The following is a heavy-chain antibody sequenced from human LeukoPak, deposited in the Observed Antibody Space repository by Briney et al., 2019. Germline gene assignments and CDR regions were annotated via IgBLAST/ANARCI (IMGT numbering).Heavy chain of an antibody. CDR3: AGGDGKWGVFPARLGY. Sequence: ETLSLTCAVYGGSFSGYYWSWIRQPPGKGLEWIGEINHSGSTNYNPSLTSRVTISVDTCKNQFSLKLSSVTAAETAVYYCAGGDGKWGVFPARLGYWGQGTLVTVSS. D-gene: IGHD1-26*01. CDR1: GGSFSGYY. V-gene: IGHV4-34*01. CDR2: INHSGST. J-gene: IGHJ4*02.